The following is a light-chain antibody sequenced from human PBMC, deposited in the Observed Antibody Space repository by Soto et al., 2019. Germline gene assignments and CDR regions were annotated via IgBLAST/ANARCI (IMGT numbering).Light chain of an antibody. CDR1: QGISNN. CDR2: AAS. V-gene: IGKV1-27*01. CDR3: QKYNSSGLT. Sequence: DIQMTQSPSSLSASVGDRVTITCRASQGISNNLAWYQQKPGKVPKLLIYAASTLQSGGPSRFSGSGSEAEFTLTSSSLQPEDVATYYCQKYNSSGLTVGGGTKVEI. J-gene: IGKJ4*01.